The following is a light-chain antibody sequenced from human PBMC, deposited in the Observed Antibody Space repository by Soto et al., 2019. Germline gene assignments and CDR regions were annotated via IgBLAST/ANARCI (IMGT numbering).Light chain of an antibody. CDR1: QSVSSSY. J-gene: IGKJ1*01. CDR3: QQYGSSRWT. Sequence: EIVLTQSPGTLSLSPGERATLSCRASQSVSSSYLAWYQQNRGQAPRLLIYGASSRAPGIPDRFGGSGSGTDFTLTTSRLEPEDFAVYYCQQYGSSRWTFGQENKVEIK. CDR2: GAS. V-gene: IGKV3-20*01.